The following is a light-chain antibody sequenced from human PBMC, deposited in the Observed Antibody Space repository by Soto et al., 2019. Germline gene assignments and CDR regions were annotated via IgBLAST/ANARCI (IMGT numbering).Light chain of an antibody. J-gene: IGLJ1*01. V-gene: IGLV2-8*01. CDR1: SSDVGGYNY. Sequence: YVLTQPPSASVSPGQSVSISCTGTSSDVGGYNYVSWYQQHPGKAPNLMIYEVNKRPSGVPDRFSGSKSGNTASLTVSGLQAEDEADYYCSAYAGSSNVFGTGTKVTVL. CDR2: EVN. CDR3: SAYAGSSNV.